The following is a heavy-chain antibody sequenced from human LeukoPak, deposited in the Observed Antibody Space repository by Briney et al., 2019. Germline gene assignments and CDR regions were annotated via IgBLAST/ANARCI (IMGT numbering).Heavy chain of an antibody. Sequence: SVRLSCAASGFTFSNYAMMWVRQAPGKRLEWISSITGSGNGTCYADSMRGRFTISRDHSENTLYLQVNSLRVEDTAVYFCVKGFVHPTYYFDYWGQGTLVSV. CDR1: GFTFSNYA. V-gene: IGHV3-23*01. J-gene: IGHJ4*02. D-gene: IGHD3-10*01. CDR3: VKGFVHPTYYFDY. CDR2: ITGSGNGT.